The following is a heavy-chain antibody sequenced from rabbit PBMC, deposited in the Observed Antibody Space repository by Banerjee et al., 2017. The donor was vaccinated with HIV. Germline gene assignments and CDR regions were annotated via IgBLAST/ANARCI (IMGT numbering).Heavy chain of an antibody. D-gene: IGHD2-1*01. J-gene: IGHJ3*01. CDR3: ARDRYSYDDYGDPISSTRLDL. CDR1: GFDFSSYY. Sequence: QLEESGGDLVKPVGSLKLSCKDSGFDFSSYYMSWVRQAPGKGLEWIGYIDPVFGSTDYASWVNGRFTISSLNAQNTLYLQLNSLTAADTATYFCARDRYSYDDYGDPISSTRLDLWGPGTLVTVS. CDR2: IDPVFGST. V-gene: IGHV1S7*01.